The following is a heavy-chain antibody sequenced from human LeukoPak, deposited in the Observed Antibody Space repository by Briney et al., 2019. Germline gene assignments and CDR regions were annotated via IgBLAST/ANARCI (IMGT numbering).Heavy chain of an antibody. V-gene: IGHV4-39*07. Sequence: PSETLSLTCEVSGGSMRSSSYYWGWIRQPPGKGLEWIGSIYYVGTTFYNPSLTSRITISADTSKNQFSLNLNSVTAADTGVYYCARRAFDYWYFDLWGRGTLVTVSS. D-gene: IGHD3-9*01. CDR1: GGSMRSSSYY. CDR3: ARRAFDYWYFDL. J-gene: IGHJ2*01. CDR2: IYYVGTT.